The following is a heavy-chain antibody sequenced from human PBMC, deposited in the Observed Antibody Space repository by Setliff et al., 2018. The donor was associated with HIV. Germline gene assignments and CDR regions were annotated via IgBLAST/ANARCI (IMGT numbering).Heavy chain of an antibody. CDR3: ARAKLGWRPYAMDV. V-gene: IGHV4-34*01. CDR2: INHSGST. Sequence: SETLSLTCAVYGGSFSGYYWSWIRQPPGKGLEWIGEINHSGSTNYNPSLKSRVTISVDTSKNQFSLKLSSVTAADTAVYYCARAKLGWRPYAMDVWGQGTAFTVSS. CDR1: GGSFSGYY. D-gene: IGHD6-13*01. J-gene: IGHJ6*02.